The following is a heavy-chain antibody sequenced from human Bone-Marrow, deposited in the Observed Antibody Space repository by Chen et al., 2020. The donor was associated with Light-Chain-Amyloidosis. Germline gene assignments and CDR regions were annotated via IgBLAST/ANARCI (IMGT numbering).Heavy chain of an antibody. V-gene: IGHV4-39*07. CDR1: GGSISNSSYY. D-gene: IGHD3-16*02. J-gene: IGHJ5*02. Sequence: QLQLQESGPGLVKPSETLSLTCTVSGGSISNSSYYWGWIRQPPGKGLEWIGSIYYSGSTYYNPSLKSRVTISVDTSKNQFSLKLSSVTAADTAVYYCARDPYDYVWGSYRPNNNWFDPWGQGTLVTVSS. CDR3: ARDPYDYVWGSYRPNNNWFDP. CDR2: IYYSGST.